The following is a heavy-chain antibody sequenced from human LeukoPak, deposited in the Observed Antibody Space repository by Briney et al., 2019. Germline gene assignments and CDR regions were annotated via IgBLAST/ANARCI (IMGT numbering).Heavy chain of an antibody. Sequence: PGGSLRLSCAASGFPFSTSMMHWVRQAPGKGLEWVSHISYTSNTIYYADSVRGRFTISRDNSKNTLYLQMNSLRAEDTAVYYCASTGDSSSWQLWGQGTLVTVSS. J-gene: IGHJ4*02. D-gene: IGHD6-13*01. CDR3: ASTGDSSSWQL. CDR2: ISYTSNTI. CDR1: GFPFSTSM. V-gene: IGHV3-48*01.